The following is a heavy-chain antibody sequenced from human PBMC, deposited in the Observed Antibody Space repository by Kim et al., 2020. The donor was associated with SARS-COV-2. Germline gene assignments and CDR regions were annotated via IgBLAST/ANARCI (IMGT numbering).Heavy chain of an antibody. CDR3: ARVNGSGLWGYYYYGVDV. J-gene: IGHJ6*02. CDR1: GGSISSSNW. D-gene: IGHD3-16*01. V-gene: IGHV4-4*02. Sequence: GTLSLTCAVSGGSISSSNWWSWVRQPPGKGLEWIGEIYHSGSTNYNTSLKRRVTISEDKSKNQFSLKLSPETAADTAVYYCARVNGSGLWGYYYYGVDVWGQGTTVTVSS. CDR2: IYHSGST.